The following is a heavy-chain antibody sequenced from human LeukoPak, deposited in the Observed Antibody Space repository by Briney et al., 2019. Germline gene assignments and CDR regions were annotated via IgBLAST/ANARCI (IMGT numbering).Heavy chain of an antibody. CDR3: ARVGGRGYGGNSVSPKGYYYYYMDV. V-gene: IGHV4-4*07. CDR2: IYTSGST. CDR1: GFTFSSYS. J-gene: IGHJ6*03. D-gene: IGHD4-23*01. Sequence: PGGSLRLSCAASGFTFSSYSMNWIRQPAGKGLEWIGRIYTSGSTNYNPSLKSRVTISVDTSKNQFSLKLSSVTAADTAVYYCARVGGRGYGGNSVSPKGYYYYYMDVWGKGTTVTISS.